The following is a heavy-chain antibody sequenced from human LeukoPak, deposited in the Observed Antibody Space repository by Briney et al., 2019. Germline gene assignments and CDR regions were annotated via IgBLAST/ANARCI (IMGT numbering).Heavy chain of an antibody. V-gene: IGHV1-3*01. CDR3: ARVPLHDDSGHYYPH. D-gene: IGHD3-22*01. CDR2: INGGNGNT. CDR1: GYTFTSYG. Sequence: ASVKVSCKTSGYTFTSYGMHWVRQAPGQSLEWMGWINGGNGNTKYSEKFQGRVTIIRDTSASTAYMELSSLRSEDAAVYYCARVPLHDDSGHYYPHWGQGTLVTVSS. J-gene: IGHJ1*01.